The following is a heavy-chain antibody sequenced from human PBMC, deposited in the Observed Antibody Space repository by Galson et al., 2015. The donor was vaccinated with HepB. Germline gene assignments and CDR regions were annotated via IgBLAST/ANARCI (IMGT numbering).Heavy chain of an antibody. CDR1: GFTFSSYA. CDR2: ISYDGSNK. Sequence: SLRLSCAASGFTFSSYAMHWVRQAPGKGLEWVAVISYDGSNKYYADSVKGRFTISRDNSKNTLYLQMNSLRAEDTAVYYCARDKSLYDSSGYFPYWGQGTLVTVSS. V-gene: IGHV3-30-3*01. CDR3: ARDKSLYDSSGYFPY. J-gene: IGHJ4*02. D-gene: IGHD3-22*01.